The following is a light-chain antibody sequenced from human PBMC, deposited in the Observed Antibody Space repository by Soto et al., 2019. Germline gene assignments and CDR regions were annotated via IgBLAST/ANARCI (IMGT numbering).Light chain of an antibody. CDR1: QRVSGSY. CDR2: DAS. CDR3: QQYASLPRT. V-gene: IGKV3-20*01. J-gene: IGKJ1*01. Sequence: EIMLTQSPGTLSLSPGDRATLSCRASQRVSGSYLAWYQQKPGQAPRLVIYDASNRATGIPDRFSGSGSGADFTLTISRLEPEDFAVYYCQQYASLPRTFGQGTKVEIK.